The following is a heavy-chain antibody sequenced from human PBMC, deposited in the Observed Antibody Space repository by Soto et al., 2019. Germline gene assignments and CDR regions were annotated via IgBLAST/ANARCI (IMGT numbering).Heavy chain of an antibody. CDR2: IKSKTDGGTT. J-gene: IGHJ6*02. CDR1: GFTFSNAW. CDR3: TTSITIFGVVSIPVDYYGMDV. V-gene: IGHV3-15*07. Sequence: EVQLVESGGGLVKPGGSLRLSCAASGFTFSNAWMNWVRQAPGKGLEWVGRIKSKTDGGTTDYAAPVKGRFTISRDDSKNTLYLQMNSLKTEDTAVSYCTTSITIFGVVSIPVDYYGMDVWGQGTTVTVSS. D-gene: IGHD3-3*01.